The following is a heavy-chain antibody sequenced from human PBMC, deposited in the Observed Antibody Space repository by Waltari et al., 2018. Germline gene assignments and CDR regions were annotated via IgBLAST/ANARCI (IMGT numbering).Heavy chain of an antibody. D-gene: IGHD3-22*01. Sequence: VQLVESGGGLVQPGGSLRLSCAASGFTLSNYWMSWVRQAPGKGPEWVANIMTDGREEYYVDSVRGRFTISRDNAKNSLYLQMNSLRPEDTAVYYCVRDQWFAFDIWGQGTMVTVSS. CDR3: VRDQWFAFDI. CDR2: IMTDGREE. CDR1: GFTLSNYW. J-gene: IGHJ3*02. V-gene: IGHV3-7*01.